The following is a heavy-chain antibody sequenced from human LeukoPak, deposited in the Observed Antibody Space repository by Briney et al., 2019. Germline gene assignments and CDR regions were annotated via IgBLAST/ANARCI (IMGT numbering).Heavy chain of an antibody. Sequence: GGSLRLSCAASGFTFSSYWMHWVRQAPGKGLEWVSYISSSGSTIYYADSVKGRFTISRDNAKNSLYLQMNSLRAEDTAVYYCARVGLGIYSGSFDYWGQGTLVTVSS. CDR3: ARVGLGIYSGSFDY. V-gene: IGHV3-48*04. CDR2: ISSSGSTI. J-gene: IGHJ4*02. D-gene: IGHD3-10*01. CDR1: GFTFSSYW.